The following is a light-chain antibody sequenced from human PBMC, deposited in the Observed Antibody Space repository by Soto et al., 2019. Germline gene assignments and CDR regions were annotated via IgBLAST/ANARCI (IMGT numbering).Light chain of an antibody. V-gene: IGLV2-14*01. Sequence: QSALTQPASVSGSPGQSITISCTGTSSDVGGYNYVSWYQQHPGKAPKLMIYNVSNRPSGVSNRFSGSKSGNTASLTISGLQVEDGGHYSCSSFTSTTPVLFGGGTKATVL. CDR3: SSFTSTTPVL. CDR2: NVS. J-gene: IGLJ2*01. CDR1: SSDVGGYNY.